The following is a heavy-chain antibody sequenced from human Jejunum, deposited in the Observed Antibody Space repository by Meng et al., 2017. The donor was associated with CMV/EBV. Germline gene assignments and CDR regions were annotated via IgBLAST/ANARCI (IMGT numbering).Heavy chain of an antibody. CDR2: INTDGSST. Sequence: AASGFTFSSYWMHWVRQAPGKGLVWVSRINTDGSSTSYVDSVKGRFTISRDNAKNLLYLQMNSLRADDMAVYYCARDLVAATAPNNWGQGTLVTVSS. J-gene: IGHJ4*02. V-gene: IGHV3-74*01. D-gene: IGHD1-26*01. CDR1: GFTFSSYW. CDR3: ARDLVAATAPNN.